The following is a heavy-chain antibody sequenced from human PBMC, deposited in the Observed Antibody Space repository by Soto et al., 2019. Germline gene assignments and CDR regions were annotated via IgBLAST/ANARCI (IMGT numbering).Heavy chain of an antibody. D-gene: IGHD3-22*01. CDR3: AKDTMIVVDYYYGMDV. CDR2: ISYDGSNK. J-gene: IGHJ6*02. CDR1: GFTFSSYG. Sequence: QVQLVESGGGVVQPGRSLRLSCAASGFTFSSYGMHWVRQAPGKGLEWVAVISYDGSNKYYADSVKGRFTISRDNSKNTLYLQMNSLRAEDTAVYYCAKDTMIVVDYYYGMDVWGQGTTVTVSS. V-gene: IGHV3-30*18.